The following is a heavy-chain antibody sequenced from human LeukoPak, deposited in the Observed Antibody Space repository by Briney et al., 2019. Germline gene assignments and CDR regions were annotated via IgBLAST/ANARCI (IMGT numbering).Heavy chain of an antibody. CDR3: AKTFYDILAGYTALDY. D-gene: IGHD3-9*01. CDR1: GFTFSSYG. Sequence: PGGSLRLSCAASGFTFSSYGVSWVRQAPGKGLEWVSAISGSGGSTYYADSVKGRFTISRDNSKNTLYLQMNSLRAEDTAVYYCAKTFYDILAGYTALDYWGQGTLVTVSS. CDR2: ISGSGGST. J-gene: IGHJ4*02. V-gene: IGHV3-23*01.